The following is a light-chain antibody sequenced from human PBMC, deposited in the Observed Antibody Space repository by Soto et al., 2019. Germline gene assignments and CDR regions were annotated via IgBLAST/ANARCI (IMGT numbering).Light chain of an antibody. J-gene: IGLJ1*01. CDR3: SSYTSTSTLHYV. CDR2: EVT. Sequence: QSALTQPASVSGSPGQSITISCTGTSSDIGDYNYVSWYQQHPGKAPKLMIYEVTNRPSGVSYRFSGSKSGNTASLTISGLQAEHEADYFCSSYTSTSTLHYVFGTGTRSPS. CDR1: SSDIGDYNY. V-gene: IGLV2-14*01.